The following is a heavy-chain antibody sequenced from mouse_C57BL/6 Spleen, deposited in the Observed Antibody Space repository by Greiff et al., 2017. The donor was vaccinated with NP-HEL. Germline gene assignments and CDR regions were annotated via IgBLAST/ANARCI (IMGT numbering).Heavy chain of an antibody. CDR1: GFTFSSYA. Sequence: EVKLVESGGGLVKPGGSLKLSCAASGFTFSSYAMSWVRQTPEKRLEWVATISDGGSYTYYPDNVKGRFTISRDNAKNNLYLQMSHLKSEDTAMYYCAREGLLRSFDYWGQGTTLTVSS. V-gene: IGHV5-4*01. CDR3: AREGLLRSFDY. D-gene: IGHD1-1*01. J-gene: IGHJ2*01. CDR2: ISDGGSYT.